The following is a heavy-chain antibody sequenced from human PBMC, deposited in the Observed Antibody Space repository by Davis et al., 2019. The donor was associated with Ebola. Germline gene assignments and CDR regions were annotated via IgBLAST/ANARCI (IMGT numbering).Heavy chain of an antibody. V-gene: IGHV3-11*01. CDR3: ARVIRFLEWFRTPGWFDP. D-gene: IGHD3-3*01. CDR1: GFTFSDYY. CDR2: ISSSGSTI. J-gene: IGHJ5*02. Sequence: PGGSLRLSCAASGFTFSDYYMSWIRQAPGKGLEWVSYISSSGSTIYYADSVKGRFTISRDNAKNSLYLQMNSLRAEDTAVYYCARVIRFLEWFRTPGWFDPWGQGTLVTVSS.